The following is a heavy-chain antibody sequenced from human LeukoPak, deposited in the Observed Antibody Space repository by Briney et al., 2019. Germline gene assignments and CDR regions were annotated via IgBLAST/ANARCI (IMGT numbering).Heavy chain of an antibody. V-gene: IGHV3-33*01. CDR1: GFTFSSYG. CDR3: ARERNVDIVATIPDY. J-gene: IGHJ4*02. CDR2: IWYDGSNK. Sequence: SLRLSCAASGFTFSSYGMHWVRQAPGKGLEWVAVIWYDGSNKYYADSVKGRFTISRDNAKNSLYLQMNSLRAEDTAVYYCARERNVDIVATIPDYWGQGTLVTVSS. D-gene: IGHD5-12*01.